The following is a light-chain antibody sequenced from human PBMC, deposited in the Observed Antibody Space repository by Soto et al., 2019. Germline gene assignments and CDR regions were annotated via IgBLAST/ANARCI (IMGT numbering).Light chain of an antibody. Sequence: QSALTQPRSVSGSPGQSVTIACTGTSSDVGRYDYVSWYQQHPGEAPKLVVYDVTKRPSGVPDRFSGSKSVNTASLTISGLQAEDEADYYCCSYAGIYSYVFGTGTKLTVL. J-gene: IGLJ1*01. V-gene: IGLV2-11*01. CDR2: DVT. CDR3: CSYAGIYSYV. CDR1: SSDVGRYDY.